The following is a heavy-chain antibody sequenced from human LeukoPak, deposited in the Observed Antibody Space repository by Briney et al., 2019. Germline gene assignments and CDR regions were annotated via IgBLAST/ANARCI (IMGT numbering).Heavy chain of an antibody. Sequence: GGSLRLSCPASGFTVSSNYMSWVRQAPGKGLEWVSVIYSGGSTYYTDSVKGRFTISRDNSKNTLYLQMNSLRAEDTAVYHCARDPRYSYGPFDAFDIWGQGTMVTVSS. CDR1: GFTVSSNY. V-gene: IGHV3-53*01. CDR3: ARDPRYSYGPFDAFDI. CDR2: IYSGGST. J-gene: IGHJ3*02. D-gene: IGHD5-18*01.